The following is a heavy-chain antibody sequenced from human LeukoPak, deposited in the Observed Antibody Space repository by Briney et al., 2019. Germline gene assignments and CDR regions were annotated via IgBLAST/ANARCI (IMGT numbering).Heavy chain of an antibody. D-gene: IGHD3-9*01. Sequence: GGSLRLSCAASGFTFSSYSMNWVRQAPGKGLEWVSYISSSRSIIYYADSVKGRFTISRDNAKNSLYLQMNSLRAEDTAVYYCASLGNYDILTGYYPDYWGQGTLVTVSS. CDR3: ASLGNYDILTGYYPDY. CDR2: ISSSRSII. CDR1: GFTFSSYS. V-gene: IGHV3-48*04. J-gene: IGHJ4*02.